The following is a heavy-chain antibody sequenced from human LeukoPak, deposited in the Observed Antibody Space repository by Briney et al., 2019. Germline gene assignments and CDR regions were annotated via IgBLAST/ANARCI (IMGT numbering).Heavy chain of an antibody. J-gene: IGHJ6*03. CDR1: GGTFSSYA. Sequence: SVKVSCKASGGTFSSYAISWVRQAPGQGLEWMGGVIPIFGTANYAQKFQGRVTITADESTSTAYMELSSLRSEDTAVYYCARDICCSGYYSGGVDYYYYMDVWGKGTTVTVSS. CDR3: ARDICCSGYYSGGVDYYYYMDV. D-gene: IGHD3-22*01. CDR2: VIPIFGTA. V-gene: IGHV1-69*13.